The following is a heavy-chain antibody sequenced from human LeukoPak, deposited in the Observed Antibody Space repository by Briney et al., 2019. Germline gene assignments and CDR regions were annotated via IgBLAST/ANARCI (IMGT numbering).Heavy chain of an antibody. CDR3: ARDILSGWDYYYYGMDV. CDR1: GFTFSSYA. V-gene: IGHV3-30*04. J-gene: IGHJ6*02. Sequence: PGGSLRLSCAASGFTFSSYAMHWVRQAPGKGLEWVAVISYDGSNKYYADSVKGRFTISRDNSKNTLYLQMNSLRAEDTAVYYCARDILSGWDYYYYGMDVWGQGTTVTVSS. D-gene: IGHD6-19*01. CDR2: ISYDGSNK.